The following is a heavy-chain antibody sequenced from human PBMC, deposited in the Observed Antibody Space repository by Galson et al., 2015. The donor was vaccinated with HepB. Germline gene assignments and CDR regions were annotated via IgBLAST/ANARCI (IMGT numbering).Heavy chain of an antibody. CDR2: IIPILGIA. CDR3: AREEVGGYYVDY. D-gene: IGHD3-3*01. J-gene: IGHJ4*02. Sequence: CKASGGTFSSYALSWVRQAPGQGLEWMGRIIPILGIANYAQKFQGRATITAEKSTSTAYMELSSLRSEDTAVYYCAREEVGGYYVDYWGQGTLVTVSS. CDR1: GGTFSSYA. V-gene: IGHV1-69*04.